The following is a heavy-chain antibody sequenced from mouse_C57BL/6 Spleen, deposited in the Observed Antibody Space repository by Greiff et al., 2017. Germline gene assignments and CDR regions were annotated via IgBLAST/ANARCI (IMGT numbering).Heavy chain of an antibody. Sequence: EVQGVESGGDLVKPGGSLKLSCAASGFTFSSYGMSWVRQTPDKRLEWVATISSGGSYTYYPDSVKGRFTISRDNAKNTLYLQMSSLKSEDTAMYYCARQRYFDVWGTGTTVTVSS. CDR3: ARQRYFDV. J-gene: IGHJ1*03. CDR2: ISSGGSYT. V-gene: IGHV5-6*01. CDR1: GFTFSSYG.